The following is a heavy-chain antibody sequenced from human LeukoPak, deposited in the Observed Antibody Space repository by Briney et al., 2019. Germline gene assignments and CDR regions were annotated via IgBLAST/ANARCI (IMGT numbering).Heavy chain of an antibody. D-gene: IGHD3-16*02. CDR3: ARDRTYMTTFGGVIVLSH. V-gene: IGHV1-18*01. CDR1: GYTFTSYG. J-gene: IGHJ4*02. Sequence: ASVKVSCKASGYTFTSYGISWVRQAPGQGLEWMGWVSAHNGNTDYAKKFQGRVTMTTDRSTSTVYMEMRSLRSDDSAVYYCARDRTYMTTFGGVIVLSHWGQGALVTVSS. CDR2: VSAHNGNT.